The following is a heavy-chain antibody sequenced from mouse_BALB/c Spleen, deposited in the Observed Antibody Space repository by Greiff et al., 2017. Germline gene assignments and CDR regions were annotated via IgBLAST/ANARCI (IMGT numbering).Heavy chain of an antibody. D-gene: IGHD2-14*01. Sequence: EVQLQESGPGLVKPGASVKVSCKASGYAFTSYNMYWVKQSHGKSLEWIGYIDPYNGGTSYNQKFKGKATLTVDKSSSTAYMHLNSLTSEDSAVYYCARLYRYDGPYYAMDYWGQGTSVTVSS. CDR3: ARLYRYDGPYYAMDY. CDR1: GYAFTSYN. V-gene: IGHV1S135*01. CDR2: IDPYNGGT. J-gene: IGHJ4*01.